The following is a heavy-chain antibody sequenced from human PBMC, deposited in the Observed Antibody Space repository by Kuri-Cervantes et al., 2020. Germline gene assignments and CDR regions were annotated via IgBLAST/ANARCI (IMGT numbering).Heavy chain of an antibody. J-gene: IGHJ6*03. CDR3: ARGVGYYYYYYMDV. CDR2: INRGGST. V-gene: IGHV4-34*01. CDR1: GGSFSGYY. Sequence: SETLSLTCAVYGGSFSGYYWSWIRQPPGKGLEWIGEINRGGSTNYNPSLKSRVTISVDTSKNQFSLKLSSVTAADTAVYYCARGVGYYYYYYMDVWGKGTTVTVSS.